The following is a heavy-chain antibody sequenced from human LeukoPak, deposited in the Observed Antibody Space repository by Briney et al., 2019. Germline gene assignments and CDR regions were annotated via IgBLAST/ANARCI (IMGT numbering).Heavy chain of an antibody. V-gene: IGHV3-30*03. J-gene: IGHJ5*02. CDR1: GFTFSNYG. Sequence: GRSLRLSCAASGFTFSNYGMHWVRQAPGKGLEWVAVISYDESDKYYADSVKGRFTISRDNSKNTLYLQMNSLRPEDTAVYYCAREMALFDPWGQGTLVTVSS. CDR3: AREMALFDP. D-gene: IGHD5-24*01. CDR2: ISYDESDK.